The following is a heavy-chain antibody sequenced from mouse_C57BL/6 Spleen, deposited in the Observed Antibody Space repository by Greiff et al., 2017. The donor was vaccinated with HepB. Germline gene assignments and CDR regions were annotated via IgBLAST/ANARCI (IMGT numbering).Heavy chain of an antibody. CDR3: ARWDYDRYYFDY. D-gene: IGHD2-4*01. V-gene: IGHV1-82*01. Sequence: VQRVESGPELVKPGASVKISCKASGYAFSSSWMNWVKQRPGKGLEWIGRIYPGDGDTNYNGKFKGKATLTADKSSSTAYMQLSSLTSEDSAVYFCARWDYDRYYFDYWGQGTTLTVSS. CDR1: GYAFSSSW. J-gene: IGHJ2*01. CDR2: IYPGDGDT.